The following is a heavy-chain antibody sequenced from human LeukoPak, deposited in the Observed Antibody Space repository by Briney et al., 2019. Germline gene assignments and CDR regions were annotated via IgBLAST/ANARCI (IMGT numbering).Heavy chain of an antibody. CDR3: ARHVDDSSGYYYRTMYYFDY. CDR1: GYSFTTYR. V-gene: IGHV5-51*01. Sequence: GESLKISCKGSGYSFTTYRIGWVRQMPGKGLEWMGIISPGDSDTRYSTSFQGQVTVSADKSIRTAYLQWSSLKASDTAMYYCARHVDDSSGYYYRTMYYFDYWGQGSLVTVSS. CDR2: ISPGDSDT. D-gene: IGHD3-22*01. J-gene: IGHJ4*02.